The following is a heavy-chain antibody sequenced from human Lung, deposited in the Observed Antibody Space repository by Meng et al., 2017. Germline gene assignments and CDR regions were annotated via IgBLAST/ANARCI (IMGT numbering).Heavy chain of an antibody. CDR2: IFHSGST. Sequence: QVQLQESGPGLVKHSGTLSLTCAVAGGSITSSTWWSWVRQTPGKGLDWFGEIFHSGSTNYNPPLESRVTISVDKSKNQFSLKVYSVTAADTATYYCARFDISSSGRGDYWGQGILVTVSS. CDR1: GGSITSSTW. V-gene: IGHV4-4*02. D-gene: IGHD1-26*01. J-gene: IGHJ4*02. CDR3: ARFDISSSGRGDY.